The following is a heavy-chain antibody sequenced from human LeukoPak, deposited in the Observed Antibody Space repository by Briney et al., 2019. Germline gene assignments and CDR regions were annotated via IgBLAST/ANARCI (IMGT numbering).Heavy chain of an antibody. V-gene: IGHV1-46*01. CDR2: INPSGGGGT. J-gene: IGHJ4*02. CDR1: GYTFTSYY. D-gene: IGHD3-10*01. Sequence: GASVKVSCKASGYTFTSYYLHWVRRAPGQGLEWMGIINPSGGGGTSYAQKFQGRVTITRDTSASTACMELSSLRSEDTAVYYCAIPPSTMVRGVTRDYWGQGTLVTVSS. CDR3: AIPPSTMVRGVTRDY.